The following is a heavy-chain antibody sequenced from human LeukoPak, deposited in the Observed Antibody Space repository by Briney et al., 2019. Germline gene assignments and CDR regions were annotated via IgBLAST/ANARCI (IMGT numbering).Heavy chain of an antibody. CDR3: ARDLLDGSYDY. Sequence: GGSLRLSCAASGFTFDDYGMSWVRQAPGKGLEWASGINWNGGSTGYADSVKGRFTISRDNAKNSLYLQMNSLRAEDTALYHCARDLLDGSYDYWGQGTLVTVSS. CDR2: INWNGGST. J-gene: IGHJ4*02. D-gene: IGHD1-26*01. CDR1: GFTFDDYG. V-gene: IGHV3-20*01.